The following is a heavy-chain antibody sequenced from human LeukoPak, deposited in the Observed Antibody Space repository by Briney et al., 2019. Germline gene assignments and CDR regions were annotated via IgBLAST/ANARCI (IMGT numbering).Heavy chain of an antibody. CDR2: IIPILGTA. D-gene: IGHD6-13*01. J-gene: IGHJ6*03. V-gene: IGHV1-69*05. Sequence: GASVKVSCKASRGTFSSYAISRVRQAPAHSLEWTGGIIPILGTANYAQKFQGRVTITTDESTSTAYMELSSLRSEDTAVYYCASAEYIAAAGTGPYYYYYMDVWGKGTTVTVSS. CDR1: RGTFSSYA. CDR3: ASAEYIAAAGTGPYYYYYMDV.